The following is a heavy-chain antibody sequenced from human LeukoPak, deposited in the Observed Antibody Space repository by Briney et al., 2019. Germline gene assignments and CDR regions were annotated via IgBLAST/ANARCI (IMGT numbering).Heavy chain of an antibody. Sequence: RGSLRLSCVVSGLTFSDAWMNWVRQAPGKGLEWVGRIKSKTNGGTTEYAAPVKGRFAISRDDSRNTLYLQMNSLKTEDTAVYYCATGGIVVVPTAPWAGFDYWGQGTLVTVSS. CDR1: GLTFSDAW. CDR3: ATGGIVVVPTAPWAGFDY. V-gene: IGHV3-15*01. J-gene: IGHJ4*02. D-gene: IGHD2-2*01. CDR2: IKSKTNGGTT.